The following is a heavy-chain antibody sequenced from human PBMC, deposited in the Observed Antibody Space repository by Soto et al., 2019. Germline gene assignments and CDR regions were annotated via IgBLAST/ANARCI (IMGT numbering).Heavy chain of an antibody. J-gene: IGHJ4*02. Sequence: EVQLLESGGGLVQPGGSLRLSCAASGFSFSSYVMSWVRQAPGKGLEWVSSMSGGGGSTYYPDSVKARFTISRDNSENTLYLQMNSLRAEDTAVYYCAKASGSSWPYYFDSWGQGTLVTVSS. D-gene: IGHD6-13*01. CDR2: MSGGGGST. CDR1: GFSFSSYV. CDR3: AKASGSSWPYYFDS. V-gene: IGHV3-23*01.